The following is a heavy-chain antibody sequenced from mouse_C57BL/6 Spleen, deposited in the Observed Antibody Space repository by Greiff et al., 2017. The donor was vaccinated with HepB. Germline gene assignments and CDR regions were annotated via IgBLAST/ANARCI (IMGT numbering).Heavy chain of an antibody. D-gene: IGHD1-1*01. Sequence: VQLKESGAELARPGASVKLSCKASGYTFTSYGISWVKQRTGQGLEWIGEIYPRSGNTYYNEKFKGKATLTADKSSSTAYMELRSLTSEDSAVYFCARITTVVGYAMDYWGQGTSVTVSS. CDR2: IYPRSGNT. CDR3: ARITTVVGYAMDY. J-gene: IGHJ4*01. CDR1: GYTFTSYG. V-gene: IGHV1-81*01.